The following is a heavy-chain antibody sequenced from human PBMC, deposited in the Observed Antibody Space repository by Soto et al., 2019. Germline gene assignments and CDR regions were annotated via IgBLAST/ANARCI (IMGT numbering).Heavy chain of an antibody. V-gene: IGHV1-18*01. CDR2: ISAYNGNT. CDR1: GYTFTSYG. Sequence: ASVKVSCKASGYTFTSYGISWVRQAPGQGLEWMGWISAYNGNTNYAQKLQGRVTMTTDTSTSTAYMELRSLRSDDTAVYYCARALEDTAMVTYDYWGQGTLVTAPQ. CDR3: ARALEDTAMVTYDY. J-gene: IGHJ4*02. D-gene: IGHD5-18*01.